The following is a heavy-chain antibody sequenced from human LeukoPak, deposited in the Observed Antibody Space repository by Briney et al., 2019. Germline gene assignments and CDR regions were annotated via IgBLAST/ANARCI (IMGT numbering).Heavy chain of an antibody. CDR2: ISGSGGST. D-gene: IGHD5-24*01. CDR3: AKSGYNRFDY. V-gene: IGHV3-23*01. CDR1: GFTFSNSA. J-gene: IGHJ4*02. Sequence: GGSLRLSCAASGFTFSNSAMSWVRQAPGKGLEWVSTISGSGGSTYYADSVKGRFTISRDNSKSTLYLQINSLRAEDTAVYYCAKSGYNRFDYWGQGTLVTVSS.